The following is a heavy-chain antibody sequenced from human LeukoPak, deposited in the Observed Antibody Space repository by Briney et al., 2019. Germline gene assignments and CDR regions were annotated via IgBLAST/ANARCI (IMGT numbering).Heavy chain of an antibody. CDR2: ISGSGGST. CDR1: GFTFSSYA. Sequence: GVSLRLSCAASGFTFSSYAMSWVRQTPGKGLEWDSAISGSGGSTYYADSVKGRFTISRDNSKNTLYLQMNSLRAEDTAVYYCTKDFSRPTPYDAFDIWGQGTMVTVSS. CDR3: TKDFSRPTPYDAFDI. J-gene: IGHJ3*02. D-gene: IGHD2-15*01. V-gene: IGHV3-23*01.